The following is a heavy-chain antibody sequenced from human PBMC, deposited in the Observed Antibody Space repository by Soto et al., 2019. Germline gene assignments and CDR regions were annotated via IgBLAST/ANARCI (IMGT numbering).Heavy chain of an antibody. Sequence: GESLKISCKGSGYSFTTDWIGWVRQMPGKGLEWMGIIYPGDSDTRYSPSFQGQVTISADKSISTAYLQWSSLKASDTAMYYCARHLSDIENPLDYWGQGTLVTVSS. V-gene: IGHV5-51*01. CDR1: GYSFTTDW. J-gene: IGHJ4*02. CDR3: ARHLSDIENPLDY. CDR2: IYPGDSDT. D-gene: IGHD2-15*01.